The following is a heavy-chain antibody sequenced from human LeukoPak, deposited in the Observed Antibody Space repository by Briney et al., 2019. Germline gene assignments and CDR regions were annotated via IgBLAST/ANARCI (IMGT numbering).Heavy chain of an antibody. CDR1: GYTFTSYY. CDR3: GRGAVVGGYYYYGMDV. J-gene: IGHJ6*02. V-gene: IGHV1-46*01. D-gene: IGHD6-19*01. Sequence: ASVKVSCKAFGYTFTSYYMHWVRQAPGQGLEWMGIITPSGGSTTYAQKFQGRVTMTRDTSTSTVYMELYSLRSEDTAVYYCGRGAVVGGYYYYGMDVWGRGTTVTVSS. CDR2: ITPSGGST.